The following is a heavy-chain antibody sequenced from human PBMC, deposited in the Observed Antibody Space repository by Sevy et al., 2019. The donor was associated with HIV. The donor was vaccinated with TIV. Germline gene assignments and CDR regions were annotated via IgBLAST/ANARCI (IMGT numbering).Heavy chain of an antibody. V-gene: IGHV1-69*13. CDR3: ARDGLEVVAASDAFDI. D-gene: IGHD2-15*01. J-gene: IGHJ3*02. CDR1: GGTFSSYA. CDR2: IIPIFGTA. Sequence: ASVKVSCKASGGTFSSYAISWVRQAPGQGLEWMGRIIPIFGTANYAQKFQGRVTITADESTRTAYMELSSLRSEDTAVYYCARDGLEVVAASDAFDIWGQGTMVTVSS.